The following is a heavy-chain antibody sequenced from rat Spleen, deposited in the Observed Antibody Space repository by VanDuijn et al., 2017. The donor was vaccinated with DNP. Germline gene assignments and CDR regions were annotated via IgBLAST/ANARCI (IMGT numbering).Heavy chain of an antibody. CDR1: GFTFSAYY. CDR2: ISYDGGST. V-gene: IGHV5-20*01. CDR3: AKDIYAMDA. Sequence: EVQLVESGGGLVQPGRSLKLSCAASGFTFSAYYMAWVRQAPAKGLEWVASISYDGGSTYYRDSVKGRFTISRDNAKSSLYLQMDSLRSEDTATYYCAKDIYAMDAWGQGTSVTVSS. J-gene: IGHJ4*01.